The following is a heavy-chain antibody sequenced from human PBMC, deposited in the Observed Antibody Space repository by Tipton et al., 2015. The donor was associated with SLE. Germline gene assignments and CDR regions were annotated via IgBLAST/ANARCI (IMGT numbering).Heavy chain of an antibody. CDR1: GFTSSVYW. CDR3: ARARITMVRARGAFDI. J-gene: IGHJ3*02. CDR2: IKQDGSEK. V-gene: IGHV3-7*01. D-gene: IGHD3-10*01. Sequence: GSLRLSCVASGFTSSVYWMSWVRQAPGKGLEWVANIKQDGSEKYYVDSVKGRFTISRDNAKNSLYLQMNSLRAEDTAVYYCARARITMVRARGAFDIWGQGTMVTVSS.